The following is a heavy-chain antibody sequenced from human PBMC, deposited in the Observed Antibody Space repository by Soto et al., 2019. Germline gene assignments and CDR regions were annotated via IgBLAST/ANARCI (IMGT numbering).Heavy chain of an antibody. CDR1: GGTFSRYA. J-gene: IGHJ4*02. V-gene: IGHV1-69*13. Sequence: SVKVSCKASGGTFSRYAISWVRQAPGQGLEWMGGIIPMFGKANYAQKFQGRVTITADESTSTGYMELRSLISEDTAVYYCARDGTLYDSSGYYYVYWGQGTLVTVS. D-gene: IGHD3-22*01. CDR2: IIPMFGKA. CDR3: ARDGTLYDSSGYYYVY.